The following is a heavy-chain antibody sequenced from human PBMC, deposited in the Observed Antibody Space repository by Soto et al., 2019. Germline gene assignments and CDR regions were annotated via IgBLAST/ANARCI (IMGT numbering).Heavy chain of an antibody. CDR2: IKQDGSEK. J-gene: IGHJ6*02. D-gene: IGHD2-21*02. V-gene: IGHV3-7*01. Sequence: GGSLRLSCAASGFTFSSYWMSWVSQAPGKGLEWVANIKQDGSEKYYVDSVKGRFTISRDNAKNSLYLQMNSLRAEDTAVYYCARDLQAYRGGDCDGMDVWGQGTTVTVSS. CDR1: GFTFSSYW. CDR3: ARDLQAYRGGDCDGMDV.